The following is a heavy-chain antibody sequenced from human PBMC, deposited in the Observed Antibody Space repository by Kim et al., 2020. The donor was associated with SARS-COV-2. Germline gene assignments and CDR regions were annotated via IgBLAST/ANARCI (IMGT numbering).Heavy chain of an antibody. V-gene: IGHV4-34*01. J-gene: IGHJ4*02. CDR3: TRGDDLRKSGY. CDR1: GGSFSDSY. D-gene: IGHD3-10*01. CDR2: ISHGEGT. Sequence: SETLSLTCAVYGGSFSDSYGSWIRQPPGKGLEWIGEISHGEGTHYNPSLKSRVTISVDTSKNQLSLKLNSVTAADTAVYYCTRGDDLRKSGYWGPGTLVTVSS.